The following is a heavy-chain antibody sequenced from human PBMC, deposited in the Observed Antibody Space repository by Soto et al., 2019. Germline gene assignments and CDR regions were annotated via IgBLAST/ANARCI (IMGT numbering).Heavy chain of an antibody. CDR2: IYYSGST. J-gene: IGHJ4*02. CDR3: ARNSGMTTVTYVDY. Sequence: PSETLSLTCTVSGGSISSYYWSWIRQPPGKGLEWIGYIYYSGSTNYNPSLKSRVTISVDTSKNQFSLKLSSVTAADTAVYYCARNSGMTTVTYVDYWGQGTLVTVSS. V-gene: IGHV4-59*08. CDR1: GGSISSYY. D-gene: IGHD4-17*01.